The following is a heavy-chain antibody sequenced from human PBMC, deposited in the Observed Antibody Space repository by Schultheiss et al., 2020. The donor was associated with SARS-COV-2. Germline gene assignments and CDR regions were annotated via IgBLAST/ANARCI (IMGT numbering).Heavy chain of an antibody. CDR3: ARGHDPVTYPYYFDY. V-gene: IGHV1-18*01. J-gene: IGHJ4*02. CDR1: GGTFSSYG. Sequence: ASVKVSCKASGGTFSSYGISWVRQAPGQGLEWMGWINPYTGDKNYAQKLQGRVTMTTDTSTSTAYMELRSLTSDDTAVYYCARGHDPVTYPYYFDYWGQGTLVTVSS. D-gene: IGHD1-1*01. CDR2: INPYTGDK.